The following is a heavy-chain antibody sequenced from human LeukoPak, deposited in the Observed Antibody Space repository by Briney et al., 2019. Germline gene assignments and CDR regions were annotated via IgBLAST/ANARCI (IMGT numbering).Heavy chain of an antibody. V-gene: IGHV3-30*18. J-gene: IGHJ4*02. D-gene: IGHD1-26*01. CDR3: AKADSGSYNYFDY. Sequence: GGSLRLSCAASGFTFSSYGMHWVRQAPGKGLEWVAVISYDGSNKYYADSVKGRFTISRDNSKNTLYLQMNSLRAEDTAVYYCAKADSGSYNYFDYWGREPWSPSPQ. CDR2: ISYDGSNK. CDR1: GFTFSSYG.